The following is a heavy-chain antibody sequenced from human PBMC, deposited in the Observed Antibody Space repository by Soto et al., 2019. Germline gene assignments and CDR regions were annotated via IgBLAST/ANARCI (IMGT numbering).Heavy chain of an antibody. V-gene: IGHV4-34*01. CDR3: ADMRGQWLPRD. J-gene: IGHJ4*02. D-gene: IGHD6-19*01. CDR1: GGSFSGYY. CDR2: INHSGST. Sequence: SETLSLTCAVYGGSFSGYYWSWIRQPPGKGLEWIGEINHSGSTNYNPSLKSRVTISVDTSKNQFSLRLSSVTAADTAVYYCADMRGQWLPRDWGQGILVTSP.